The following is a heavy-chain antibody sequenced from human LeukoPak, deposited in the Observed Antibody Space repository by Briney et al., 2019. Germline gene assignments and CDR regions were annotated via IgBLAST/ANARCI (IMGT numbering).Heavy chain of an antibody. J-gene: IGHJ6*03. D-gene: IGHD3-22*01. Sequence: GGSLRLSCAASEFTFSDYYMSWIRQAPGKGLEWVSYISSSGSTIYYADSVKGRFTISRDNAKNSLYLQMNSLRAEDTAVYYCARGAIDSGYYYYMDVWGKGTTVTVSS. V-gene: IGHV3-11*01. CDR3: ARGAIDSGYYYYMDV. CDR2: ISSSGSTI. CDR1: EFTFSDYY.